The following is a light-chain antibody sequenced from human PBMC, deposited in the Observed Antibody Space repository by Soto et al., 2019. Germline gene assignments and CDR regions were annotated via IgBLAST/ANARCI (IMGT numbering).Light chain of an antibody. V-gene: IGKV3-15*01. CDR3: QQYNNWPPWT. CDR2: GAS. CDR1: QSVSSN. Sequence: EIVLTQSPATLSVSPGERATLSCRASQSVSSNLAWYQQKPGHAPRLLIYGASTRATGIPARFSGSGSGTEFTLTISSLQSEDFAVYYCQQYNNWPPWTFGQGTEVDIK. J-gene: IGKJ1*01.